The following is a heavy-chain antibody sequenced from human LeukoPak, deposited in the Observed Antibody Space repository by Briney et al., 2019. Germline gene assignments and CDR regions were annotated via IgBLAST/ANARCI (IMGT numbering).Heavy chain of an antibody. V-gene: IGHV1-69*05. CDR1: GGTFSSYA. CDR3: AGVFGSPLAYAFDI. D-gene: IGHD3-10*01. CDR2: IIPIFGTA. J-gene: IGHJ3*02. Sequence: VASVKVSCKASGGTFSSYAISWVRQAPGQGLEWMGRIIPIFGTANYAQMFQGRVTITTDESTSTAYMELSSLRSEDTAVYYCAGVFGSPLAYAFDIWGQGTMVTVSS.